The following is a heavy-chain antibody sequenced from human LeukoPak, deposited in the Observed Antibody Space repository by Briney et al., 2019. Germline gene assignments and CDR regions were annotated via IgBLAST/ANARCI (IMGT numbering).Heavy chain of an antibody. V-gene: IGHV3-21*01. CDR1: GFSFSSYS. CDR2: ISSSSYI. Sequence: GGSLRLSCAASGFSFSSYSMNWVRQAPGKGLEWVSSISSSSYIYYADSVKGRFTISRDNAKNSLYLQMNSLRAEDTAVYYCARAPRYYFDYWGQGTLVTVSS. J-gene: IGHJ4*02. CDR3: ARAPRYYFDY.